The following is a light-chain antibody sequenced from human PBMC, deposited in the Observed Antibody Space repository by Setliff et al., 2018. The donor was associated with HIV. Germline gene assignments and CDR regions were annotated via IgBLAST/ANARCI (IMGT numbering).Light chain of an antibody. V-gene: IGLV2-11*01. CDR1: SSDVGSYNY. J-gene: IGLJ2*01. Sequence: QSALTQPRSVSGSPGQSVTISCTGTSSDVGSYNYVSWYQQHRGKAPKLMIYDVTKRPSGVPDRFSGSKSGNTASLTISGLQAEDEADYYCCSYAGSYTPVIFGGGTQLTVL. CDR2: DVT. CDR3: CSYAGSYTPVI.